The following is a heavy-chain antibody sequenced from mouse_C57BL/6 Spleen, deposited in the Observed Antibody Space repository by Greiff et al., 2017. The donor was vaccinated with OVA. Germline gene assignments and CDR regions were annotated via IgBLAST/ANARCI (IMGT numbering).Heavy chain of an antibody. Sequence: VQLQQSGPELVKPGASVKISCKASGYTFTDYYMNWVKQSHGKSLEWIGDINPNNGGTSYNQKFKGKATLTVDKSSSTAYMELRSLTSEDSAVYYCARGGSSGPIDYWGQGTTLTVSS. CDR1: GYTFTDYY. D-gene: IGHD3-2*02. CDR2: INPNNGGT. V-gene: IGHV1-26*01. J-gene: IGHJ2*01. CDR3: ARGGSSGPIDY.